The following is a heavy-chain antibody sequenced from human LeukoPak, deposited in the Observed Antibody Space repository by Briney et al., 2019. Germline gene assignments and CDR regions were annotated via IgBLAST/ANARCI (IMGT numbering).Heavy chain of an antibody. CDR3: AVDFVVPAAITPGRLSPPTTMDV. CDR1: GYTFTGYY. D-gene: IGHD2-2*01. V-gene: IGHV1-2*02. CDR2: INPNSGGT. Sequence: ASVKVSCKASGYTFTGYYMHWVRQAPGQGLEWMGWINPNSGGTNYAQKFQGRVTMTRDTSISTAYMELSRLRSDDTAVYYCAVDFVVPAAITPGRLSPPTTMDVWGKGTTVTVSS. J-gene: IGHJ6*04.